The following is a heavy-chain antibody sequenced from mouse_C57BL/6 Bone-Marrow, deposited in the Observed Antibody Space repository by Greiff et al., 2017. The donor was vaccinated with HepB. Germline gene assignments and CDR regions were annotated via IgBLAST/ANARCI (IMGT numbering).Heavy chain of an antibody. J-gene: IGHJ3*01. V-gene: IGHV14-2*01. CDR3: ARDYYYGRLGGPAY. D-gene: IGHD1-1*01. CDR2: IDPEDGET. CDR1: GFNIKDYY. Sequence: EVKLQESGAELVKPGASVKLSCTASGFNIKDYYMHWVKQRTEQGLEWIGRIDPEDGETKYAPKFQGKATITADTSSNTAYLQLSSLTSEDTAVYYCARDYYYGRLGGPAYWGQGTLVTVSA.